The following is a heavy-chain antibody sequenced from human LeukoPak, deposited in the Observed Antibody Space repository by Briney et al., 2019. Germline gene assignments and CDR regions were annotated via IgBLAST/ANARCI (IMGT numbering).Heavy chain of an antibody. V-gene: IGHV1-46*01. CDR2: INPSGGST. D-gene: IGHD1-26*01. CDR1: GGTFSSYA. Sequence: GASVKVSCKASGGTFSSYAISWVRQAPGQGLEWMGIINPSGGSTSYAQKFQGRVTMTRDTSTSTVYMELSSLRSEDTAVYYCARDGRGDYWGQGTLVTVSS. J-gene: IGHJ4*02. CDR3: ARDGRGDY.